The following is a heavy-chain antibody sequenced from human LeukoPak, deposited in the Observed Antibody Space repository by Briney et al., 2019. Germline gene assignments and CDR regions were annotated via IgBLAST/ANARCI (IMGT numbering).Heavy chain of an antibody. CDR2: IKEDGTHK. CDR3: AREARGTRAAFDV. Sequence: GGSLRLSCAASGFTFSSYWMSWVRQAPGRGVEWAANIKEDGTHKYYVGSVRGRFTISRDNAKNSLYLQMNSLRAEDTAIYYCAREARGTRAAFDVWGQGTMVTVFS. D-gene: IGHD2-8*01. V-gene: IGHV3-7*01. J-gene: IGHJ3*01. CDR1: GFTFSSYW.